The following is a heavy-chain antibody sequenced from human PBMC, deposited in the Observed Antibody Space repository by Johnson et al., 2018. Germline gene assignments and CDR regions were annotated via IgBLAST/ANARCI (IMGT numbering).Heavy chain of an antibody. V-gene: IGHV3-30*18. Sequence: QVQLVQSGGGVVQPGRSLRLSCAASGFTFSSYGMHWVRQAPGKGLEWVAVISYDGSNKYYADSVKGLFTISRDNSKNTLYLQMNSLRAECTAGYYCAKGVYGSGLEAFDSWGQGTMVTVSS. D-gene: IGHD3-10*01. CDR3: AKGVYGSGLEAFDS. CDR2: ISYDGSNK. J-gene: IGHJ3*02. CDR1: GFTFSSYG.